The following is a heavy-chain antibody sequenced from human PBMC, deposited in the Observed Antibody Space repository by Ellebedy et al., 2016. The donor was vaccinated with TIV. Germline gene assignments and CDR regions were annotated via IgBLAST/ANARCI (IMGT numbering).Heavy chain of an antibody. D-gene: IGHD5-18*01. Sequence: AASAKVSCKASGYTFTSYYMHWVRQAPGQGLEWMGIINPSGGSTSYAQKSQGRVTMTRDTSTSTVYMELSSMRSEDTAVYYCAIQERDTATFDYWGQGTLVTVSS. V-gene: IGHV1-46*03. CDR3: AIQERDTATFDY. J-gene: IGHJ4*02. CDR2: INPSGGST. CDR1: GYTFTSYY.